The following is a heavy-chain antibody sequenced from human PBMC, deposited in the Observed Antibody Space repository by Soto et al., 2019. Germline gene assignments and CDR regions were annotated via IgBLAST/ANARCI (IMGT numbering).Heavy chain of an antibody. CDR2: IIPYYNTL. CDR3: ASGASRWYPYCFDS. Sequence: QAQVVQSGAEVRKPGSSVKLSCKASEGTFNRYAIAWVRQAPGQGLEWMGGIIPYYNTLNYAQKFQDRVTITSDDSTNTVYMALSSLRSDDTAVYFCASGASRWYPYCFDSWAQGTLVTVSS. J-gene: IGHJ4*02. CDR1: EGTFNRYA. V-gene: IGHV1-69*01. D-gene: IGHD6-13*01.